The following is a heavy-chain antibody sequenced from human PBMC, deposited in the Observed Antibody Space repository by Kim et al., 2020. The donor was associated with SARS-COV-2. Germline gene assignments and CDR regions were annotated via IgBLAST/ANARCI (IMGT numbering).Heavy chain of an antibody. J-gene: IGHJ4*02. D-gene: IGHD2-2*01. CDR3: AKGYCSSTSCYYFDY. V-gene: IGHV3-23*01. Sequence: GGSLRLSCAASGFTFSSYAMSWVRQAPGKGLEWVSAISGSGGSTYYADSVKGRFTISRDNSKNTLYLQMNSLRVEDTAVYYCAKGYCSSTSCYYFDYWGQGTLVTVSS. CDR1: GFTFSSYA. CDR2: ISGSGGST.